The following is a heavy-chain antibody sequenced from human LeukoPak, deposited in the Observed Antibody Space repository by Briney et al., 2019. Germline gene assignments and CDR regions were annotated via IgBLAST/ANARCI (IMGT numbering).Heavy chain of an antibody. CDR2: VHQSGMT. J-gene: IGHJ4*02. Sequence: SETLSLTCVVSGQSISSRDYYWGWIRPSPGKGLEWIGSVHQSGMTYYNPPLKGRVTLSVDTSKNQYSLRLTSVTAADAALYYCASPDYGSGSYSYWGQGTLVIVSS. CDR3: ASPDYGSGSYSY. CDR1: GQSISSRDYY. D-gene: IGHD3-10*01. V-gene: IGHV4-38-2*01.